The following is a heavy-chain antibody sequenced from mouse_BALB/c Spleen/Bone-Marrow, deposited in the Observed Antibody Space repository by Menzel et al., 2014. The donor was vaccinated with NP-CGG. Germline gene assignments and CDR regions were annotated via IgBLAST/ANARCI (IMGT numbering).Heavy chain of an antibody. V-gene: IGHV5-9-4*01. CDR2: ISSGGSYS. CDR1: GFTFSSYA. CDR3: VREGAY. J-gene: IGHJ3*01. Sequence: EVQLVESGGGLVKPGGSLKVSCAASGFTFSSYAMSWVRQSPERRLEWVAEISSGGSYSYYPDTVTGRFTIPRDNAKNTLNLEMSSLRSEDTAMYYCVREGAYWGQGALGTVAA.